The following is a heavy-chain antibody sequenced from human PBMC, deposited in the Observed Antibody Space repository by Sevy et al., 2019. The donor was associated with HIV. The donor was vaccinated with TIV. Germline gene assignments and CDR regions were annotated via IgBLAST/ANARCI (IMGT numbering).Heavy chain of an antibody. CDR2: ILYDGSNK. CDR3: ARGHYGDASFDY. J-gene: IGHJ4*02. V-gene: IGHV3-33*01. Sequence: GGSLRLSCAASGFTFSSYGMHWVRQAPGKGLEWVAVILYDGSNKYYADSVKGRFTISRDNSKNTLYLQMNSLRAEDTAVYYCARGHYGDASFDYWGQGTLVTVSS. D-gene: IGHD4-17*01. CDR1: GFTFSSYG.